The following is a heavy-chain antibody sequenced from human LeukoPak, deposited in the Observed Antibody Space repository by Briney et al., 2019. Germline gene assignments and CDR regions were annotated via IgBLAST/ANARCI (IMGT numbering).Heavy chain of an antibody. CDR1: GGSISSSNR. CDR3: ARDGSTTGTTTDY. V-gene: IGHV4-4*02. CDR2: IYHSGST. D-gene: IGHD1-1*01. Sequence: PSGTLSLTCAVSGGSISSSNRWSWVRQPPGKGLEWSGEIYHSGSTNYNPSLKSRVTISVDKSKNQFSLKLSSVTAADTAVYYCARDGSTTGTTTDYWGQGTLVTVSS. J-gene: IGHJ4*02.